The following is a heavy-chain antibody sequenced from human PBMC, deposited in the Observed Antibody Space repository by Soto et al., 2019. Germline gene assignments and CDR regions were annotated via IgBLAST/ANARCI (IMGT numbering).Heavy chain of an antibody. CDR2: INSDGSST. CDR1: GFTFSSYW. J-gene: IGHJ6*02. D-gene: IGHD2-8*01. CDR3: ARDGGYCTNGVCYYYYGMDV. V-gene: IGHV3-74*01. Sequence: GGSLRLSCAASGFTFSSYWMHWVRQAPGKGLVWVSRINSDGSSTSYADSVKGRLTISRDNAKNTLYLQMNSLRAEDTAVYYCARDGGYCTNGVCYYYYGMDVWGQGTTVTVSS.